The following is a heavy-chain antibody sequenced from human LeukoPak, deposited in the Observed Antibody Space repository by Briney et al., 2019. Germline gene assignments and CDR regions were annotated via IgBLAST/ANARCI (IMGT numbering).Heavy chain of an antibody. D-gene: IGHD3-3*01. CDR2: INPSGGST. V-gene: IGHV1-46*01. J-gene: IGHJ4*02. CDR3: ARGKLRFLEWLSLFDY. CDR1: GYTFTSYY. Sequence: ASVKVSCKASGYTFTSYYMHWVRQAPGQGLEWMGIINPSGGSTNYAQKFQGRVTMTRDMSTSTVYMELSSLRSEDTAVYYCARGKLRFLEWLSLFDYWGQGTLVTVSS.